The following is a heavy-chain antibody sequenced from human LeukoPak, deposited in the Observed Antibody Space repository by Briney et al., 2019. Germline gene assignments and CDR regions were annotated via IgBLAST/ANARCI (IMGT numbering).Heavy chain of an antibody. J-gene: IGHJ6*02. CDR1: GFTFSSYG. D-gene: IGHD6-13*01. Sequence: PGGSLRLSCAASGFTFSSYGMHWVRQAPGKGLEWVAVISYDGSNKYYADSVKGRFTISRDNSKNTLYLQMNSLRAEDTAVYYCAKQHSSSWYFRMYYYYGMDVWGQGTTVTVSS. CDR3: AKQHSSSWYFRMYYYYGMDV. CDR2: ISYDGSNK. V-gene: IGHV3-30*18.